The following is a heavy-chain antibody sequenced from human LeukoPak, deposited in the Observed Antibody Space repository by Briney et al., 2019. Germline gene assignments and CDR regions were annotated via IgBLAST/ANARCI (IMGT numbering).Heavy chain of an antibody. V-gene: IGHV4-38-2*02. CDR3: ARDSFGYDSSGYSPFDY. CDR1: GYSISSGYY. J-gene: IGHJ4*02. Sequence: SETLSLTCAVSGYSISSGYYWGWIRQPPGTGLEWIGSMYHSGSNYYNPSLKSRVTLSVDTSKNQISLKLSSVTAADTAVYYCARDSFGYDSSGYSPFDYWGQGALVTVSS. D-gene: IGHD3-22*01. CDR2: MYHSGSN.